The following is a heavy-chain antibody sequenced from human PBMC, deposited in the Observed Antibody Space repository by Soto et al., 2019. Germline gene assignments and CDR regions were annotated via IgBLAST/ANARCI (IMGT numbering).Heavy chain of an antibody. Sequence: PSETLSLTCTVCGGSISSGGYYWSWFRQHPGKGLEWIGYIYYSGSTYYNPSLKSRVTISVDTSKNQFSLKLSSVTAADTAVYYCARGDGHYYDSSGYFDYWGQGTLVTVSS. D-gene: IGHD3-22*01. CDR2: IYYSGST. V-gene: IGHV4-31*02. CDR1: GGSISSGGYY. J-gene: IGHJ4*02. CDR3: ARGDGHYYDSSGYFDY.